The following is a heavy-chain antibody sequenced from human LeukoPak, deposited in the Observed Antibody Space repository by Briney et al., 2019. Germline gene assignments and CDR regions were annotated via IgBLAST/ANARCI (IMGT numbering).Heavy chain of an antibody. J-gene: IGHJ4*02. D-gene: IGHD4-17*01. Sequence: SETLSLTCTVSDGSITNYDWRWVRKPPGEGREFIGHDLYSGTANYNPSLRSRVTISIDTFKKHFFLKLKSVTAADTAVYYCARGYGDFRVEGRYFHSWGQGTLVTVSS. CDR1: DGSITNYD. CDR3: ARGYGDFRVEGRYFHS. CDR2: DLYSGTA. V-gene: IGHV4-59*13.